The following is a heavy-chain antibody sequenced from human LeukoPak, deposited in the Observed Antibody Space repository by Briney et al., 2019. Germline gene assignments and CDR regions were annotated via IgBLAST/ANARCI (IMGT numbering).Heavy chain of an antibody. CDR2: IYYSGST. J-gene: IGHJ4*02. Sequence: SETLSLTCTVSGGSISSSSYYWGWIRQPPGKGLEWIGSIYYSGSTYYNPSLKSRVTISVDTSKNQFSLKLSSVTAADTAVYYCARRSYCGGDCSFDYWGQGTLVTVSS. D-gene: IGHD2-21*02. CDR1: GGSISSSSYY. V-gene: IGHV4-39*01. CDR3: ARRSYCGGDCSFDY.